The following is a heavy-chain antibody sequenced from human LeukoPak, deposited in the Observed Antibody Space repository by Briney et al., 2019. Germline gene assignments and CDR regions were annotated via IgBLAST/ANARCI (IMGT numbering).Heavy chain of an antibody. CDR3: AREFTPTYGSGSYYT. J-gene: IGHJ4*02. D-gene: IGHD3-10*01. CDR1: GFTFSSYG. V-gene: IGHV3-33*01. CDR2: IWYDGSNK. Sequence: GGSLRLSCAASGFTFSSYGMHWVRQAPGKGLEWVAVIWYDGSNKYYADSVKGRFTISRDNSKNTLYLQMNSLRAEDTAVYYCAREFTPTYGSGSYYTWGQGTLVTVSS.